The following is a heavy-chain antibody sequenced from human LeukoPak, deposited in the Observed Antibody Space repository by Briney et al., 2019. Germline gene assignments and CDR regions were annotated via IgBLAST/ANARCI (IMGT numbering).Heavy chain of an antibody. D-gene: IGHD3-16*01. Sequence: SETLSLTCTVPGGSISSDYWSWIRQPAGKGLEWIGRIYNGGTKYNPSLENRVTISLDTSKSHFSLKLTSVTAADTAVYYCARASKVWENLFFDSWGQGTLVTVSS. J-gene: IGHJ4*02. CDR2: IYNGGT. CDR3: ARASKVWENLFFDS. CDR1: GGSISSDY. V-gene: IGHV4-4*07.